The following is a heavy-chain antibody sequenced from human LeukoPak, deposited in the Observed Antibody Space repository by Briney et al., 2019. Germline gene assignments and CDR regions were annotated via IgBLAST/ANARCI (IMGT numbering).Heavy chain of an antibody. D-gene: IGHD2-21*02. CDR1: GYTFTSYD. V-gene: IGHV1-8*03. J-gene: IGHJ4*02. CDR2: MNPNSGNT. Sequence: ASVKVSCKASGYTFTSYDINWVRQATGQGLELMGWMNPNSGNTGYAQKFQGRGTITSDESTSTAYMELSSLRSDDTAVYYCAGGAYCGGDCYNTVDYWGQGTLVTVYS. CDR3: AGGAYCGGDCYNTVDY.